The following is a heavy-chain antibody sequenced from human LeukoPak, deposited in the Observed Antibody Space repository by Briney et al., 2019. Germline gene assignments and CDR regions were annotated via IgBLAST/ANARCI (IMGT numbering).Heavy chain of an antibody. J-gene: IGHJ5*02. CDR2: IYHSGSP. CDR3: ARDLDGGNWFDP. V-gene: IGHV4-4*02. CDR1: GGSISSNNW. D-gene: IGHD3-9*01. Sequence: SGTLSLTCAVSGGSISSNNWWGWVRQPPGKGLEWIGEIYHSGSPNYNPSLKSRVTISVDTSKNQFSLKLSSVTAADTAVYYCARDLDGGNWFDPWGQGTLVTVSS.